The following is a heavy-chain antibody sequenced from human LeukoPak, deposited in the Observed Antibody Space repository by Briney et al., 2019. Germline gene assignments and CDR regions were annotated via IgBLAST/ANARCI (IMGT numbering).Heavy chain of an antibody. CDR1: GFTVSNNY. J-gene: IGHJ4*02. CDR2: IYTDTST. CDR3: VLESGGTLRY. V-gene: IGHV3-66*01. D-gene: IGHD2-15*01. Sequence: GGSLRLSCTASGFTVSNNYMTWVRQAPGKGLEWVSVIYTDTSTHYTDSVKGRFTISRDTSRNTLHLQMIGLRAEDTVVYYCVLESGGTLRYWGRGSLVTVSS.